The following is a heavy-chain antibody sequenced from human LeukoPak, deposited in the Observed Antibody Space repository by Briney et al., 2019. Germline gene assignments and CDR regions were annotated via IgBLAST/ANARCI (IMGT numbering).Heavy chain of an antibody. Sequence: GGSLRLSCAASGFTFSSYSMNWVRQAPGKGLEWVSSISSSSSYIYYADSVKGRFTISRDNAKNSLYLQMNNLRAEDTAVYYCAREIDILTGYYIYYYYGMDVWGQGTTVTVSS. CDR3: AREIDILTGYYIYYYYGMDV. D-gene: IGHD3-9*01. V-gene: IGHV3-21*01. CDR2: ISSSSSYI. J-gene: IGHJ6*02. CDR1: GFTFSSYS.